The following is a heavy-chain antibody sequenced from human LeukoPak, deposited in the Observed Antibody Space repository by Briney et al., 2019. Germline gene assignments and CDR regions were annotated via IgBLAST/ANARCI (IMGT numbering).Heavy chain of an antibody. D-gene: IGHD3-9*01. J-gene: IGHJ4*02. V-gene: IGHV5-51*01. Sequence: GESLKISCKGSGYSFTSYWIGWVRQMPGKGLEWMGIIYPGDSDTRYSPSFQGQVTISADKSISTAYLQWSSLKASDTAMYYCARLKLRYFDWWRGFDYWGQGTLVTVSS. CDR1: GYSFTSYW. CDR3: ARLKLRYFDWWRGFDY. CDR2: IYPGDSDT.